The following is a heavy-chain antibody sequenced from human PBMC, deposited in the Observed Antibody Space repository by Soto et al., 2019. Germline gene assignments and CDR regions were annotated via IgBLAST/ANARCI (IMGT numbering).Heavy chain of an antibody. Sequence: QVPLVQSGAEVKKPGASVKVSCKASGYTFTSYGISWVRQAPGQGLEWMGWISAYNGNTNYAQKLQGRVTMTTDTSTSTAYMELRSLRSDDTAVYYCAKTAANYDFWSGYYISYYYYGMDVWGQGTTVTVSS. CDR2: ISAYNGNT. CDR1: GYTFTSYG. J-gene: IGHJ6*02. D-gene: IGHD3-3*01. CDR3: AKTAANYDFWSGYYISYYYYGMDV. V-gene: IGHV1-18*04.